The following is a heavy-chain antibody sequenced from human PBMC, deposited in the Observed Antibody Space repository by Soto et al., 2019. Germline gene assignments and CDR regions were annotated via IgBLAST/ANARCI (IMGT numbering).Heavy chain of an antibody. CDR2: IYNSGTT. CDR1: GGSISSYY. V-gene: IGHV4-59*08. CDR3: ASAYCGDYCDVASFED. J-gene: IGHJ4*02. D-gene: IGHD2-21*01. Sequence: QMQLQESGPGLVKPSETLSLTCSVSGGSISSYYWSWIRQPPGEGLEWIGHIYNSGTTNFNPSLKGRVAISVDTSKNQFSLKLSSVTAADTAVYYCASAYCGDYCDVASFEDWGQGTLVTVSS.